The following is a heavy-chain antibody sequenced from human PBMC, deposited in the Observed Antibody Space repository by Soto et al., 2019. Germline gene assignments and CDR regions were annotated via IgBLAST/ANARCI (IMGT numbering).Heavy chain of an antibody. V-gene: IGHV3-23*01. CDR2: ISANGGRA. Sequence: EAQLLESGGDLIQPGGSLTLSCAASGFTFASAAMSWVRQAPGKGLEWVSGISANGGRANYADSVKGRFSLSRDNSKNTMFRQMDSLTAEDTAIYYCASWVIALGGTGYFRHWGQGTLVTVS. J-gene: IGHJ1*01. CDR1: GFTFASAA. CDR3: ASWVIALGGTGYFRH. D-gene: IGHD6-19*01.